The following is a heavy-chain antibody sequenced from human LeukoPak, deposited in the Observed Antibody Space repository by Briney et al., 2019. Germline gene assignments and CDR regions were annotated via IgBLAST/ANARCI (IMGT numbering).Heavy chain of an antibody. CDR2: ISGSGGST. Sequence: GGFLRLSCAASGFTFSSYAMSWVRQAPGKGLEWVSAISGSGGSTYYADSVKGRFTISRDNSKNTLYLQMNSLRAEDTAVYYCAKDLSYYGSGSYPNWFDPWGQGTLVTVSS. J-gene: IGHJ5*02. D-gene: IGHD3-10*01. CDR3: AKDLSYYGSGSYPNWFDP. V-gene: IGHV3-23*01. CDR1: GFTFSSYA.